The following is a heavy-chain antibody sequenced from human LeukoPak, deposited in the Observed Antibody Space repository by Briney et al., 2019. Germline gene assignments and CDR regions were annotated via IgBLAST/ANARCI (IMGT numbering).Heavy chain of an antibody. CDR2: ISAYNGNT. D-gene: IGHD3-22*01. Sequence: ASVKVSCKASGYTFTSYGISWVRQAPGQGLEWMGWISAYNGNTNYAQKLQGRVTMTTDTSTGTSYMELRSLRSDDTAVYYCARNAADYYDSSGYYEGDWFDPWGQGTLVTVSS. J-gene: IGHJ5*02. V-gene: IGHV1-18*01. CDR3: ARNAADYYDSSGYYEGDWFDP. CDR1: GYTFTSYG.